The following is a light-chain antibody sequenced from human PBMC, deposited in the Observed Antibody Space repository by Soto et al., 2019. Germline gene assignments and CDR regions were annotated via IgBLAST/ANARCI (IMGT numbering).Light chain of an antibody. CDR1: SSNIGTNY. J-gene: IGLJ2*01. CDR3: AAWDDSLNGPV. CDR2: NDN. V-gene: IGLV1-44*01. Sequence: QSVLTQPPSASGTPGQRVTISCSGSSSNIGTNYVNWYQQLPGTAPKLLIYNDNQRPSGVPDRFSGSRSGTSASLAISGLQSEDEAKYHCAAWDDSLNGPVFGGGTKLTVL.